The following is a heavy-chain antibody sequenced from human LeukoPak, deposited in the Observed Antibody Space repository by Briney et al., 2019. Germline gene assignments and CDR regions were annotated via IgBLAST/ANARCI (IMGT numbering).Heavy chain of an antibody. Sequence: SVKVSCKASGGTFSSYAISLVRQAPGQGLEWMGRIIPIFGTANYAQKFQGRVTITTDESTSTAYMELSSLRSEDTAVYYCAREWAVAGTGIGFDPWGQGTLVTVSS. D-gene: IGHD6-19*01. CDR1: GGTFSSYA. J-gene: IGHJ5*02. CDR2: IIPIFGTA. CDR3: AREWAVAGTGIGFDP. V-gene: IGHV1-69*05.